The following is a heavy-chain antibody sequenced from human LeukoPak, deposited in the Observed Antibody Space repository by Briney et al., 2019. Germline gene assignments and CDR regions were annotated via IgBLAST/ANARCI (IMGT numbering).Heavy chain of an antibody. V-gene: IGHV4-34*01. CDR3: ARAPYYDFWSGYYRAFDI. CDR2: INHSGST. Sequence: PSETLSLTCAVYGGSFSGYYWSWIRQPPGKGLEWIGEINHSGSTNYNPSLKSRDTISVDTPKNQFSLKLSSVTAADTAVYYCARAPYYDFWSGYYRAFDIWGQGTMVTVSS. D-gene: IGHD3-3*01. J-gene: IGHJ3*02. CDR1: GGSFSGYY.